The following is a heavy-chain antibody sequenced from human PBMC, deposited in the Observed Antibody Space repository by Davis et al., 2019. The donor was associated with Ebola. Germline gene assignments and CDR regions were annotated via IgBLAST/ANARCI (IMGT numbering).Heavy chain of an antibody. CDR3: ARGRPWLWVATPVRFDS. V-gene: IGHV1-69*13. D-gene: IGHD5-12*01. Sequence: SVKVFCKASTGTFGSYASSWVRQAPGQGLEWMGGVIPMVGTSRYAQQFQDRVTITADESTNTAYMELSSLSSDDTAVYYCARGRPWLWVATPVRFDSWGLGTLVIVSS. CDR1: TGTFGSYA. CDR2: VIPMVGTS. J-gene: IGHJ4*02.